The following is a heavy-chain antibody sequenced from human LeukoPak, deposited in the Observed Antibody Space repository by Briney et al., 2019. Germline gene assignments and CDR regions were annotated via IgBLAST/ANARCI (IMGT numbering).Heavy chain of an antibody. CDR2: INPNSGGT. V-gene: IGHV1-2*02. CDR1: GYTFTGYY. D-gene: IGHD6-6*01. J-gene: IGHJ6*03. CDR3: AREYSSSMPFYYYYMDV. Sequence: ASVKVSCKASGYTFTGYYMHWVRQAPGQGHEWMGWINPNSGGTNYAQKFQGRVTMTRDTSISTAYMELSRLRSDDTAVYYCAREYSSSMPFYYYYMDVWGKGTTVTVSS.